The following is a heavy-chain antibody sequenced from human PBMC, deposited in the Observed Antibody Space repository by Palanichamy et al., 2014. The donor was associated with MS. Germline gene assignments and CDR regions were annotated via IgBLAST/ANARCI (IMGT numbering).Heavy chain of an antibody. D-gene: IGHD2-15*01. Sequence: QVQLQQWGAGLLKPSETLSLTCAVYGGSFSGYYWSWIRQPPGKGLEWIGEINHSGSTNYNLSLKSRVTISVDTSKNQFSLKLSSVTAADTAVYYCARGGKVVAATDLDYWGQGTLVTVSS. CDR3: ARGGKVVAATDLDY. V-gene: IGHV4-34*01. CDR1: GGSFSGYY. J-gene: IGHJ4*02. CDR2: INHSGST.